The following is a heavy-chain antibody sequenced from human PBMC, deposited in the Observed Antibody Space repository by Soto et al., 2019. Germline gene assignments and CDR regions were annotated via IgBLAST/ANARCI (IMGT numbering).Heavy chain of an antibody. J-gene: IGHJ4*02. CDR1: GFTFSSYA. CDR3: AKDWCSGTTCYCLEN. CDR2: VSGSSGSK. V-gene: IGHV3-23*01. Sequence: EVQLLESGGGLVQPGGSLRLYCAASGFTFSSYAMSWVRQAPGKGLEWVSSVSGSSGSKSYADSVKGRFTISRDNSKSTVYLQMNSLIAEDTAVYFCAKDWCSGTTCYCLENWGQGTLVTVSS. D-gene: IGHD1-7*01.